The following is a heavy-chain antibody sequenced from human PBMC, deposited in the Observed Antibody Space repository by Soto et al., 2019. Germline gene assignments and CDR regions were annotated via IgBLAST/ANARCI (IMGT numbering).Heavy chain of an antibody. Sequence: EVQLVESGGGLVQPGGSLRLSCAASGFTFSSYDMHWVRQAPGKGLEYISAINSNGGITYYANSVKGRLTISRDNSKNTVYLQMGSLRFEDMGVYYCVRDTSFDCWGQGTLVTVSS. CDR1: GFTFSSYD. V-gene: IGHV3-64*01. J-gene: IGHJ4*02. CDR3: VRDTSFDC. CDR2: INSNGGIT.